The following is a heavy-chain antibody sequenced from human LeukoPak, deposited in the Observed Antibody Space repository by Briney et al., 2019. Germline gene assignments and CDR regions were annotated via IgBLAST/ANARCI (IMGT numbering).Heavy chain of an antibody. Sequence: SETLSLTCAVYGGSFSGYHWNWIRQPPGRGLEWIGEIIHSGGTNYKSSPKSRVTISLDTSKNQFSLQLSSVTAADTAVYFCARGNLVVVPAAQRAYSYMDVWGNGTTVTVSS. CDR3: ARGNLVVVPAAQRAYSYMDV. V-gene: IGHV4-34*01. CDR1: GGSFSGYH. D-gene: IGHD2-2*01. J-gene: IGHJ6*03. CDR2: IIHSGGT.